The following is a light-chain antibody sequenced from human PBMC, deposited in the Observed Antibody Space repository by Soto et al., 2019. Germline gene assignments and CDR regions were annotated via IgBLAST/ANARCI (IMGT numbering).Light chain of an antibody. Sequence: EIVLTQSPGTLSLSPGERATLSCRASQSVGGNYLAWYQQKPGQAPRLLVYAASTRATGIPDRFSGSGSGTDFSLTSSRLEPEDFAVYYCQQYGSSRRTFGQGPKLEIK. J-gene: IGKJ2*01. CDR1: QSVGGNY. CDR2: AAS. CDR3: QQYGSSRRT. V-gene: IGKV3-20*01.